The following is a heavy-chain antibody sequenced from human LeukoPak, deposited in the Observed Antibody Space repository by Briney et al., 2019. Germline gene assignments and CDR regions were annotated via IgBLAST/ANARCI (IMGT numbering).Heavy chain of an antibody. CDR2: ISSSSSYI. Sequence: ETLSLTCTVSGDSINSYYWTWVRQAPGKGLEWVSSISSSSSYIYYADSVKGRFTISRDNAKNSLYLQMNSLRAEDTAVYYCARDTAQDYYYYGMDVWGQGTTVTVSS. J-gene: IGHJ6*02. V-gene: IGHV3-21*01. CDR1: GDSINSYY. CDR3: ARDTAQDYYYYGMDV. D-gene: IGHD5-18*01.